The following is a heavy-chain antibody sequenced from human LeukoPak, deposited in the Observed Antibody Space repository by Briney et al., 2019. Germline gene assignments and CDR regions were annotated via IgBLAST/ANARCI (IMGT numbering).Heavy chain of an antibody. V-gene: IGHV3-9*01. Sequence: GGSLRLSCAASGFTFDDYAMHWVRQAPGKGLEWVSGISWNSGSIGYADSVKGRFTISRDNAKNSLYLQMNSLRAEDTALYYCAKTVPGGNPAFDYWGQGTLVTVSS. CDR1: GFTFDDYA. CDR3: AKTVPGGNPAFDY. D-gene: IGHD4-23*01. CDR2: ISWNSGSI. J-gene: IGHJ4*02.